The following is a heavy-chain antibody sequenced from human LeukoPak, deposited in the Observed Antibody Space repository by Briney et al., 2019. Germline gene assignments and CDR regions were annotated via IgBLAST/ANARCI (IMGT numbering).Heavy chain of an antibody. CDR3: ARGRCSSTSCENNDY. Sequence: PSETLSLTCAVYGGTFSGYYWSCIRQPPGKGVEWIGEINHSGSTNYNPSLKSRVTISVDTSKNQFSLKLSSVTAADTAVYYCARGRCSSTSCENNDYWGQGTLVTVSS. J-gene: IGHJ4*02. CDR1: GGTFSGYY. D-gene: IGHD2-2*01. V-gene: IGHV4-34*01. CDR2: INHSGST.